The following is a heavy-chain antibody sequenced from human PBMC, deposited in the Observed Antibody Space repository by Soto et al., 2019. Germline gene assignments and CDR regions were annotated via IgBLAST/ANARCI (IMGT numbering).Heavy chain of an antibody. CDR1: GFTFRGDA. J-gene: IGHJ4*02. V-gene: IGHV3-23*01. CDR3: ARSEMTYNWND. Sequence: EVQLLQSGGELVQPGGSLRLSCVGSGFTFRGDAMSWVRQAPGKGLEWVSSISVRGQMTHYADSVKGRFTISRDNSSDTVFLEMKSLRVDDTAVYYCARSEMTYNWNDWGQGTLVTVSS. D-gene: IGHD1-20*01. CDR2: ISVRGQMT.